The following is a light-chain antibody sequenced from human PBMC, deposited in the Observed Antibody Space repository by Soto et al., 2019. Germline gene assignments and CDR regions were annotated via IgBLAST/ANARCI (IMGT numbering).Light chain of an antibody. CDR1: QSISSW. J-gene: IGKJ4*01. Sequence: DIPMTQSPSTLSASVGDRVTITCRASQSISSWLAWYQQKPGKAPKLLIYDASSLESGVPSRFSGRGSGTEFTLTISSLQPDDFATYYCQQLNSYPLTFGGGTKVEIK. CDR3: QQLNSYPLT. CDR2: DAS. V-gene: IGKV1-5*01.